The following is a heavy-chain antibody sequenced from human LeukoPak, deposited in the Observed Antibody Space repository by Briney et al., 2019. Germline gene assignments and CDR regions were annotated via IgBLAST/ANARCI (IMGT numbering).Heavy chain of an antibody. V-gene: IGHV3-23*05. CDR1: GFTFSSYW. J-gene: IGHJ4*02. D-gene: IGHD3-22*01. Sequence: GGSLRLSCAASGFTFSSYWMSWVRQAPGKGLEWVSAIETGGASTYYADSVKGRFSISRDNSKNTLYLQMNSLRAEDTAVYYCAKGGHYDSSGYGNYWGQGTLVTVSS. CDR2: IETGGAST. CDR3: AKGGHYDSSGYGNY.